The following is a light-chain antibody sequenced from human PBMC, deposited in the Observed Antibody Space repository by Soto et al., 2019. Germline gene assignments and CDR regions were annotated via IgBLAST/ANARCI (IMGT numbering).Light chain of an antibody. J-gene: IGLJ1*01. CDR2: EGI. CDR1: SSTVGGFNV. V-gene: IGLV2-23*01. Sequence: QSALAQPASVSGSPGRSITISCTGTSSTVGGFNVVSWYQQHPGKAPKVIIYEGIKRPSGVSNRFSGSNSGSTASLTISGLQAEDEADYYCCSYVGATTYVFGTGTKVT. CDR3: CSYVGATTYV.